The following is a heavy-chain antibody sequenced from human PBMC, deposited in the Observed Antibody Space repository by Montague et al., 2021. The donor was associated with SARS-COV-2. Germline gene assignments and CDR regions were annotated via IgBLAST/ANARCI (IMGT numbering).Heavy chain of an antibody. D-gene: IGHD3-10*01. CDR1: GGSINGTNYY. Sequence: SETLSLTCTVSGGSINGTNYYWDWIRQSPGKGLEWIGNIFQSGGISYNPSLKSRLTISVNTSSNQFSLRLSSVTAADTAVYFCARHSPHSPSENYLVPDGFDFWGPGTMVSVSS. J-gene: IGHJ3*01. V-gene: IGHV4-39*01. CDR2: IFQSGGI. CDR3: ARHSPHSPSENYLVPDGFDF.